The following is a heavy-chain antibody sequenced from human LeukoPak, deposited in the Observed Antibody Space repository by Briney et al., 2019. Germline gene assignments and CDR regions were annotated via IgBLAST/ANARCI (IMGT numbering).Heavy chain of an antibody. CDR2: IIPIFGAA. CDR3: ARDPRNRGPNWFDP. D-gene: IGHD1-14*01. J-gene: IGHJ5*02. Sequence: ASVKVSCKAPGGTFSSYTISWVRQAPGQGLEWMGGIIPIFGAANYAQKFQGRVTITADESTSTAYMELSSLRSEDTAVYYCARDPRNRGPNWFDPGGQGTLVTVSS. CDR1: GGTFSSYT. V-gene: IGHV1-69*13.